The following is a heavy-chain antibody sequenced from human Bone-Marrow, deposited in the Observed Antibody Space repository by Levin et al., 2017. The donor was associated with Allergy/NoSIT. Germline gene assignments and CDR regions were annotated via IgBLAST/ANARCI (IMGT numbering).Heavy chain of an antibody. Sequence: ASVKVSCKASGGTFSSYTISWVRQAPGQGLEWMGRIIPILGIANYAQKFQGRVTITADKSTSTAYMELSSLRSEDTAVYYCASSSMVRGVGAFDYWGQGTLVTVSS. V-gene: IGHV1-69*02. D-gene: IGHD3-10*01. CDR3: ASSSMVRGVGAFDY. J-gene: IGHJ4*02. CDR2: IIPILGIA. CDR1: GGTFSSYT.